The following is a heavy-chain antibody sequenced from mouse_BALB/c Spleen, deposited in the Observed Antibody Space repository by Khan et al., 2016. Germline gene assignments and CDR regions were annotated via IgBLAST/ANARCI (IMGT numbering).Heavy chain of an antibody. V-gene: IGHV1-69*02. D-gene: IGHD2-3*01. CDR2: IDPSDSYT. Sequence: QVQLQQSGAELVKPGASVKLSCKASGYTFTSYWIHWVKQRPGQGLEWIGEIDPSDSYTNYNQKFKGRATFTVYKSSSTAYMQLSSLTSEDSAFYYCLSSYDGYAWFVYWGQGTLVTVSA. CDR3: LSSYDGYAWFVY. CDR1: GYTFTSYW. J-gene: IGHJ3*01.